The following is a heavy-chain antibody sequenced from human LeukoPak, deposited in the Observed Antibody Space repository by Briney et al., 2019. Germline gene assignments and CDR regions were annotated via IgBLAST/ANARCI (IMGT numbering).Heavy chain of an antibody. CDR1: SFTFRSYI. V-gene: IGHV3-21*01. D-gene: IGHD2-8*01. CDR3: ARDPGYCSNAICYPDY. Sequence: GGSRILARQASSFTFRSYIINWVRQAPGNVLEWVSSISSSSSYIYYADSVKGRFTISRDNAKNSLSLQMNSLRAEDTAVYYCARDPGYCSNAICYPDYWGQGTLVTVSS. J-gene: IGHJ4*02. CDR2: ISSSSSYI.